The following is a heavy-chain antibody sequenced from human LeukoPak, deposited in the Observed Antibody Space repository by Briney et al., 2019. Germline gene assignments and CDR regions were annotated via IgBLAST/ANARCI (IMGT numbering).Heavy chain of an antibody. CDR1: GFTFSSYW. J-gene: IGHJ4*02. CDR3: ARRDSGSYSLPFDH. D-gene: IGHD1-26*01. V-gene: IGHV3-7*05. Sequence: WGSLRLSCAASGFTFSSYWMSWVRQAPGKGLEWVANIRHNGREKYYVDSVKGRFTISRDNAKNSLYLQMNSLSAEDTAVYYCARRDSGSYSLPFDHWGQGTLVTVSS. CDR2: IRHNGREK.